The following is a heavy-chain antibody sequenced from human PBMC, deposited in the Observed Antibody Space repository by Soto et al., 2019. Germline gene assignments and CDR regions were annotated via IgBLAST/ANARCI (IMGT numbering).Heavy chain of an antibody. V-gene: IGHV6-1*01. CDR3: ARGWGLYSTSWYRFDP. J-gene: IGHJ5*02. CDR2: TYYRSKWYN. Sequence: SQTLSLTCAISGDSVSSNSAAWNWIRQSPSRSLEWLGRTYYRSKWYNDDAVSVKSRITINPDTSKNQFSLQLNSVTPEDTAVYYCARGWGLYSTSWYRFDPWGQGTLVTVSS. D-gene: IGHD6-13*01. CDR1: GDSVSSNSAA.